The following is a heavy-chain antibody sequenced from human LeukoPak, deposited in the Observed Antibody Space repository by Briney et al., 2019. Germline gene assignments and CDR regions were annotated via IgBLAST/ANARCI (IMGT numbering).Heavy chain of an antibody. Sequence: SETLSLTCAVYGGSFSGYYWSWIRQPPGKGLGWIGEINHSGSTNYNPSLKSRVTISVDTSKNRFSLKLSSVTAADTAVYYCAREASRYYYYYYMDVWGKGTTVTVSS. CDR3: AREASRYYYYYYMDV. V-gene: IGHV4-34*01. J-gene: IGHJ6*03. CDR1: GGSFSGYY. CDR2: INHSGST.